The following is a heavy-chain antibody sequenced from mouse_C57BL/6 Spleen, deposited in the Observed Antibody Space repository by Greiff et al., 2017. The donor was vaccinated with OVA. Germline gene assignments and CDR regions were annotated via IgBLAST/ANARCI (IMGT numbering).Heavy chain of an antibody. D-gene: IGHD1-1*01. V-gene: IGHV1-55*01. J-gene: IGHJ4*01. CDR2: IYPGSGST. Sequence: QVQLQQPGAELVKPGASVKMSCKASGYTFTSYWITWVKQRPGQGLEWIGDIYPGSGSTNYNEKSKSKATLTVDTSSSTAYMQLSSLTSEDSAVYYCAREGDYYGSSPYYAMDYWGQGTSVTVSS. CDR1: GYTFTSYW. CDR3: AREGDYYGSSPYYAMDY.